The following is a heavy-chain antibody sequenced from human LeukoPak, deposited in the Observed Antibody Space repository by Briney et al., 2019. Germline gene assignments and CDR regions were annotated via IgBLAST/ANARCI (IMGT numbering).Heavy chain of an antibody. D-gene: IGHD6-13*01. J-gene: IGHJ6*03. V-gene: IGHV1-2*02. Sequence: GASVKVSCKASGYTFTGYYMHWVRQAPGQGLEWMGWINPNSGGTNYAQKFQGRVTMTRDTSISTAYMELSRLRSDGTAVYYCARGPPRSESWYAEYYYMDVWGKGTTVTVSS. CDR1: GYTFTGYY. CDR2: INPNSGGT. CDR3: ARGPPRSESWYAEYYYMDV.